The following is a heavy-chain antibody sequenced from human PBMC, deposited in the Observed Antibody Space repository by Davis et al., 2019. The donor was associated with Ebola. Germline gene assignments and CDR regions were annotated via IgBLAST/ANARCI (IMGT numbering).Heavy chain of an antibody. V-gene: IGHV3-48*03. Sequence: GESLKISCAASGFTFSSFEMTWVRQAPGKGLEWVSYISGSGSTIFYADSVKGRFTISRDNAKNSLYLQMNSLRAEGTAVYYCARGIYYSVQSGFDYWGPGTLVTVSS. CDR3: ARGIYYSVQSGFDY. D-gene: IGHD4-11*01. CDR2: ISGSGSTI. J-gene: IGHJ4*02. CDR1: GFTFSSFE.